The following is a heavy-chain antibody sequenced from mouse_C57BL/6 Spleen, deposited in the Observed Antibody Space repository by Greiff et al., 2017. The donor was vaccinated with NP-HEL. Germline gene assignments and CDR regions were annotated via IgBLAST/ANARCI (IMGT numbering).Heavy chain of an antibody. Sequence: EVQLQQSGPGLVKPSQSLSLTCSVTGYSITSGYYWNWIRQFPGNKLEWMGYISYDGSNNYNPSLKNRISITRDTSKNQFFLKLNSVTTEDTATYYGARVGSYYGTWFAYWGQGTLVTVSA. CDR1: GYSITSGYY. CDR3: ARVGSYYGTWFAY. D-gene: IGHD1-1*01. V-gene: IGHV3-6*01. J-gene: IGHJ3*01. CDR2: ISYDGSN.